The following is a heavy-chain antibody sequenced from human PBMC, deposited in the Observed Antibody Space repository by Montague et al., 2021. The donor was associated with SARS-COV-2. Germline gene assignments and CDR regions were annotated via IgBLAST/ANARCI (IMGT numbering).Heavy chain of an antibody. D-gene: IGHD2-2*01. V-gene: IGHV4-31*03. Sequence: TLSLTCTVSGGSISSGGYYWSWIRQHPGKGLEGIGYIYYSGSTYYNPSRKSRVTISVDTTKNQFSLKLSSVTAADTAVYYCARDEGSSCHDYWGQGTLVTVSS. CDR1: GGSISSGGYY. CDR2: IYYSGST. J-gene: IGHJ4*02. CDR3: ARDEGSSCHDY.